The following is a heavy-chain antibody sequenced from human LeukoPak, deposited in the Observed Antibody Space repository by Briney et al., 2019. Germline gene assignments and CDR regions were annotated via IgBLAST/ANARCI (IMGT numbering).Heavy chain of an antibody. CDR2: ISGSGGST. D-gene: IGHD3-10*01. CDR3: AKETGIILVRGAVDY. Sequence: GGSLRLSSAASGLTFSSYAMSWVHQAPGKGLEWLSAISGSGGSTYYTDSVKGRFTISRDNSKNTLYLHMNSLRAEDTALYYCAKETGIILVRGAVDYWGQGTLVTVSS. J-gene: IGHJ4*02. CDR1: GLTFSSYA. V-gene: IGHV3-23*01.